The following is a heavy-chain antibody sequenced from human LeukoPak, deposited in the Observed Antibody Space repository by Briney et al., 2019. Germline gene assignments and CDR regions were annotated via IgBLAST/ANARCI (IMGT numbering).Heavy chain of an antibody. D-gene: IGHD6-13*01. CDR2: INHSGST. CDR1: GGSFSGYY. J-gene: IGHJ5*02. V-gene: IGHV4-34*01. Sequence: SETLSLTCAVYGGSFSGYYWSWIRQPPGKGLEWIGEINHSGSTNYNPSLKGRVTISVDTSKNQFSLKLSSVTAADTAVYYCARGGIAAANNWFDPWGQGTLVTVSS. CDR3: ARGGIAAANNWFDP.